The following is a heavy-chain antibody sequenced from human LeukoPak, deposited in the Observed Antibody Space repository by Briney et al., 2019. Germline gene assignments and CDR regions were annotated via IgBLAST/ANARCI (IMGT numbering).Heavy chain of an antibody. J-gene: IGHJ5*02. Sequence: ASVKVSCKASGYTFTSYDLNWVRQATGQGLEWIGWMNPNSGNTDYAQKFQGRVTLTRSTSISTAYMELRSLTSEDTAVYYCARDYGGNSGWFDPLCQGTLVTVSS. D-gene: IGHD4-23*01. V-gene: IGHV1-8*01. CDR1: GYTFTSYD. CDR2: MNPNSGNT. CDR3: ARDYGGNSGWFDP.